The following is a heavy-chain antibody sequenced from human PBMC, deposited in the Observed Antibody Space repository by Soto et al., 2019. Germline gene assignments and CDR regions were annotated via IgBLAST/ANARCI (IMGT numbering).Heavy chain of an antibody. J-gene: IGHJ4*02. CDR2: ISAYNGNT. CDR1: GYTFTSYG. V-gene: IGHV1-18*01. Sequence: ASVKVSCKASGYTFTSYGISWVRQAPGQGLEWMGWISAYNGNTNYAQKLQGRVTMTTDTSTSTAYMELRSLRSDDTAVYYCARDFSSSGYYTTPFAYWGQGTLVTVSS. D-gene: IGHD3-22*01. CDR3: ARDFSSSGYYTTPFAY.